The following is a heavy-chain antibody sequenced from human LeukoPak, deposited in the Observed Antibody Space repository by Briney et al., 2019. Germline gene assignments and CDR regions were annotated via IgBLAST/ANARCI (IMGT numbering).Heavy chain of an antibody. J-gene: IGHJ4*02. D-gene: IGHD3-22*01. V-gene: IGHV3-30*18. CDR2: ISYDGSNK. CDR1: GFTFSSYG. CDR3: AKGPYYYDSSGYYSFDY. Sequence: GGSLRLSCAASGFTFSSYGMHWVRQAPGKGLEWVAVISYDGSNKYYADSVKGRFTISRDNSKNTLYLQMNGLRAEDTAVYYCAKGPYYYDSSGYYSFDYWGQGTLVTVSS.